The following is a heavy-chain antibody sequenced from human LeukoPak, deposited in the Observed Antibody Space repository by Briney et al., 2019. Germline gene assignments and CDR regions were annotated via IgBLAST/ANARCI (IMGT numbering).Heavy chain of an antibody. V-gene: IGHV3-7*01. J-gene: IGHJ4*02. D-gene: IGHD3-3*02. CDR1: GFTFGSYA. CDR3: ARDPTRIRHFDY. Sequence: GGSLRLSCAASGFTFGSYAMSWVRQAPGKGLEWVANIKQDGSEKYYVDSVKGRFTISRDNAKNSLYLQMNSLRAEDTAVYYCARDPTRIRHFDYWGQGTLVTVSS. CDR2: IKQDGSEK.